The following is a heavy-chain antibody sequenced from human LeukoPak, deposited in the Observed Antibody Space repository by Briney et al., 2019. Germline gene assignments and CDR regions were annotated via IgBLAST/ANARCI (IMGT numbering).Heavy chain of an antibody. J-gene: IGHJ4*02. CDR1: GFTFSSYT. D-gene: IGHD1-26*01. Sequence: GGSLRLSCAASGFTFSSYTIHWVRQAPGKGLEWVSCISSITTYIYYADSVKGRFTISRDNAKNSVFLQMNSLRDEDTAMYYCSRFGATQPPFDSWGQGTLVTVSS. CDR2: ISSITTYI. CDR3: SRFGATQPPFDS. V-gene: IGHV3-21*01.